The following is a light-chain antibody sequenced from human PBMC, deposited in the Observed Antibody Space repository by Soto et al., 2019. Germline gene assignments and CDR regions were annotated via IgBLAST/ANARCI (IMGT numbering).Light chain of an antibody. Sequence: EVVMTQSPSTLSVSPGERVILSCRASQSVSSYLAWYQQKPGQAPRLLIYDASNRATGIPARFSGSGSGTDFTLTISSLELEDFAVYYCQQRSNWPPVTFGQGTRLEIK. V-gene: IGKV3-11*01. J-gene: IGKJ5*01. CDR2: DAS. CDR1: QSVSSY. CDR3: QQRSNWPPVT.